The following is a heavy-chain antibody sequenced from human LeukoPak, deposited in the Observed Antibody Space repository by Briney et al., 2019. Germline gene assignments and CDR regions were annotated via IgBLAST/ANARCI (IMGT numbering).Heavy chain of an antibody. V-gene: IGHV1-2*02. CDR2: INPNSGGT. Sequence: ASVKVSCKASGYTFTGYYMHWVRQAPGQGLEWMGWINPNSGGTNYAQKFQGRVTMTRDTSISTAYMELSRLRSDDTAVYYCARSYCSSTSCRGGTGLGGYYYYYYMDVWGKGTTVTVSS. D-gene: IGHD2-2*01. CDR3: ARSYCSSTSCRGGTGLGGYYYYYYMDV. CDR1: GYTFTGYY. J-gene: IGHJ6*03.